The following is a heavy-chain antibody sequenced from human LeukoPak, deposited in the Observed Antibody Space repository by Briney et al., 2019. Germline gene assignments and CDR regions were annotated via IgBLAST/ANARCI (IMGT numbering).Heavy chain of an antibody. J-gene: IGHJ4*02. CDR3: AKDMGIAAAGRGYYFDY. D-gene: IGHD6-13*01. Sequence: GGSLRLSCAASGFTVSSNYMNWVRQAPGKGLEWVSAISGSGGSTYYADSVKGRFTISRDNSKNTLYLQMNSLRAEDTAVYYCAKDMGIAAAGRGYYFDYWGQGTLVTVSS. CDR1: GFTVSSNY. CDR2: ISGSGGST. V-gene: IGHV3-23*01.